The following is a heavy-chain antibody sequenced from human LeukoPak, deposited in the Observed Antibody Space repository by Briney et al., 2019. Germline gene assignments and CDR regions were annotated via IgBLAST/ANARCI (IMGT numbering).Heavy chain of an antibody. V-gene: IGHV4-39*01. D-gene: IGHD6-6*01. CDR2: IYYSGST. J-gene: IGHJ4*02. CDR1: GGSISSSSYY. Sequence: SETLSLTCTVSGGSISSSSYYWGCIRQPPGKGLEWIGSIYYSGSTYYNPSLKSRVTISVDTSKNQFSLKLSSVTAVDTAVYYCASLPRLAARPRQIDYWGQGTLVTVSS. CDR3: ASLPRLAARPRQIDY.